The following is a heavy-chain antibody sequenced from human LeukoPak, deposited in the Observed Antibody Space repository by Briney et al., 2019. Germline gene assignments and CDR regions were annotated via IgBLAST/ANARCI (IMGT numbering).Heavy chain of an antibody. D-gene: IGHD3-10*01. V-gene: IGHV1-69*13. CDR3: ATLWFGESG. CDR1: GYTFTTYA. CDR2: IIPIFGTA. J-gene: IGHJ4*02. Sequence: ASVKVSCKASGYTFTTYAMHWVRQAPGQGLEWMGGIIPIFGTANYAQKFQGRVTITADESTSTAYMELSSLRSEDTAVYYCATLWFGESGWGQGTLVTVSS.